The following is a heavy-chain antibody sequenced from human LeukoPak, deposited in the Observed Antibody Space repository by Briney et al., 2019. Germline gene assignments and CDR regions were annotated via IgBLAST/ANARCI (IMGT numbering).Heavy chain of an antibody. CDR3: ARVVGEIDY. J-gene: IGHJ4*02. V-gene: IGHV4-38-2*02. Sequence: SETLSLTCTVSGYSISSGYYWGWIRQPPGKGLEWIGSIYHSGSTYYNPSLKSRVTISVDTSKNQFSLKLSSVTAADTAVYYCARVVGEIDYWGQGTLATVSS. CDR2: IYHSGST. CDR1: GYSISSGYY.